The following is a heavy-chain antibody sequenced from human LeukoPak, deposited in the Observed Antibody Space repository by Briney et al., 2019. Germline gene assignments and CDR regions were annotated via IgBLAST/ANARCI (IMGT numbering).Heavy chain of an antibody. CDR2: ISWDGGST. J-gene: IGHJ4*02. V-gene: IGHV3-43D*03. CDR3: AKDLYPMVRGVNMALDY. Sequence: SGGSLRLSCAASGFTFDDYAMHWVRQAPGKGLEWVSLISWDGGSTYYADSVKGRFTISRDNSKNSLYLQMNSLRAEDTALYYCAKDLYPMVRGVNMALDYWGQGTLVTVSS. D-gene: IGHD3-10*01. CDR1: GFTFDDYA.